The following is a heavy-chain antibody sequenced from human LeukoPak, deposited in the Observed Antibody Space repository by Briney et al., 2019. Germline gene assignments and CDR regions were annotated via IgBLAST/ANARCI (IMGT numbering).Heavy chain of an antibody. D-gene: IGHD3-22*01. CDR1: GGSISSSSYC. CDR2: MYYSGIT. J-gene: IGHJ3*02. CDR3: ARLSHYDSSGYPVDAFDI. V-gene: IGHV4-39*01. Sequence: SETLSLTCTVSGGSISSSSYCWGWVRQARGEGLGWSVSMYYSGITYYNPSLKSRVTISVDTSKNQFSLKLSSVTAADTAVYYCARLSHYDSSGYPVDAFDIWGQGTMVTVSS.